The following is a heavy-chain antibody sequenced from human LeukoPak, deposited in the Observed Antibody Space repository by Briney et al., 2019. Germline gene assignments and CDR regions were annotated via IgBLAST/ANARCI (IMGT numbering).Heavy chain of an antibody. CDR1: VYTFTGYY. J-gene: IGHJ4*02. Sequence: ASVKVSCKASVYTFTGYYIHWVRQAPGQGLEWMGWINPNSGDTNSAQKFQGRVTLTRDTSITTAYLEMSSLRSDDTAVYYCARDLGSGWIIVDYWGQGTLVTVSS. CDR2: INPNSGDT. CDR3: ARDLGSGWIIVDY. D-gene: IGHD6-19*01. V-gene: IGHV1-2*02.